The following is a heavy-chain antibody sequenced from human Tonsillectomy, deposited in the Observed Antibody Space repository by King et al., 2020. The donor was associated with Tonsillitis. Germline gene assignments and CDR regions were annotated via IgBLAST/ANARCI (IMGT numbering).Heavy chain of an antibody. J-gene: IGHJ6*02. CDR2: IYSGGNT. Sequence: VQLVESGGGLIQPGGSLRLSCAASGFTVSSNYMSWVRQAPGKGLECVSVIYSGGNTYYADSVKGRFTISRDNSKNTLYLQMNSLRAEDTAVYYCAKHMIFEVLGVWGQGTTVTVSS. CDR1: GFTVSSNY. CDR3: AKHMIFEVLGV. V-gene: IGHV3-53*01. D-gene: IGHD3/OR15-3a*01.